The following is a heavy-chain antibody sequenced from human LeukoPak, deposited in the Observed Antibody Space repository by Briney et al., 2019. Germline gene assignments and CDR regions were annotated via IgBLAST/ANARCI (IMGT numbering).Heavy chain of an antibody. D-gene: IGHD6-13*01. CDR2: ISAYNGNT. V-gene: IGHV1-18*01. CDR3: ARNKGVAAAGSVDY. Sequence: ASVKVSCKVSGYTFTSYGISWVRQAPGQGLEWMGWISAYNGNTNYAQKLQGRVTMTTDTSTSTAYMELRSLRSDDTAVYYCARNKGVAAAGSVDYWGQGTLVTVSS. J-gene: IGHJ4*02. CDR1: GYTFTSYG.